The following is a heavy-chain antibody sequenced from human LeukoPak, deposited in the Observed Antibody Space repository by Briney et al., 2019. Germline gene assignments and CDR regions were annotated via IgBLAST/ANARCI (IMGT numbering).Heavy chain of an antibody. CDR2: INPNSGGT. V-gene: IGHV1-2*02. CDR3: ARGVGATYGDYFDY. J-gene: IGHJ4*02. Sequence: ASVKVSCKASGYTFTGYYTHWVRQAPRQGLEWMGWINPNSGGTNYAQKFQGRVTMTRDTSISTAYMELSGLRSDDTAVYYCARGVGATYGDYFDYWGQGTLVTVSS. CDR1: GYTFTGYY. D-gene: IGHD1-26*01.